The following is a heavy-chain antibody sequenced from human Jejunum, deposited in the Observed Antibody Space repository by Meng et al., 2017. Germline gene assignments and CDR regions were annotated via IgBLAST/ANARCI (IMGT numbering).Heavy chain of an antibody. CDR1: GGSSSIYW. D-gene: IGHD1-7*01. CDR3: ARGWKYAWFN. J-gene: IGHJ4*02. CDR2: MHQSGSS. V-gene: IGHV4-4*02. Sequence: VHLPQCGPGLGRPSGALSLTCAVSGGSSSIYWWSWLRQPPGKGLEWIGEMHQSGSSNYTPSLKSRLTMSVDESKNHFSLKLNSVTAADTAVYYCARGWKYAWFNWGQGTLVTVSS.